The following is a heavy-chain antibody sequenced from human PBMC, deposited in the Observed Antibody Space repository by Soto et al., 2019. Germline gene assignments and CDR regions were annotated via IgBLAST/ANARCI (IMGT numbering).Heavy chain of an antibody. D-gene: IGHD6-13*01. CDR2: ISGSGGST. J-gene: IGHJ4*02. CDR1: GFTFSSYA. CDR3: AKKATAAGKSRSPSDY. Sequence: GGSLRLSCAASGFTFSSYAMSWVRQAPGKGLEWVSAISGSGGSTYYADSVKGRFTISRDNSKNTLYLQMNSLRAEDTAVYYCAKKATAAGKSRSPSDYWGQGTLVTVSS. V-gene: IGHV3-23*01.